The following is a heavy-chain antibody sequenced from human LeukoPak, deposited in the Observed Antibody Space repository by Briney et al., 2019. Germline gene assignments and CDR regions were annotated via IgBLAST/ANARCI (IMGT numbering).Heavy chain of an antibody. J-gene: IGHJ4*02. D-gene: IGHD3-22*01. CDR3: ARENYYDGSGSSSASAPVDH. V-gene: IGHV1-18*01. CDR1: GYIFAHNG. CDR2: ISAYNGDT. Sequence: ASVQVSCKTSGYIFAHNGISWVRQAPGQGPEWMGWISAYNGDTNYAQNFQGRVTMTRDTSTSTVYMELRSLRSDDTAAYYCARENYYDGSGSSSASAPVDHWGQGTLVTVSS.